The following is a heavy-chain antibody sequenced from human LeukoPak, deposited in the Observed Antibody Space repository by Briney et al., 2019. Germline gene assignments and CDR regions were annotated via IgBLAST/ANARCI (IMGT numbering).Heavy chain of an antibody. CDR3: AKAMENQAAHGFDI. CDR1: GGSISSGTYY. CDR2: IYYSGRT. D-gene: IGHD3-10*01. V-gene: IGHV4-31*03. Sequence: PSQTLSLTCTVSGGSISSGTYYWGWIRQHPGKGLEWIGYIYYSGRTYYNPSLKSRVTISVDTARNQFSLKLSSLTAADTAVYYCAKAMENQAAHGFDIGGQGTWSPSPQ. J-gene: IGHJ3*02.